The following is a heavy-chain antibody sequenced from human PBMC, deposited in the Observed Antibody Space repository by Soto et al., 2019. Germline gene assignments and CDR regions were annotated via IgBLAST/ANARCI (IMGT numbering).Heavy chain of an antibody. V-gene: IGHV1-46*01. CDR1: GYTFTSYY. D-gene: IGHD1-7*01. J-gene: IGHJ4*02. CDR2: INPSGGST. CDR3: ARAPTTNWSYGFLGY. Sequence: ASVKVSCKASGYTFTSYYMHWVRQAPGQGLEWMGIINPSGGSTSYAQKFQDRVTMTRDTSTSTVYMELSSLRSEDTAVYYCARAPTTNWSYGFLGYWGQGTLVTVSS.